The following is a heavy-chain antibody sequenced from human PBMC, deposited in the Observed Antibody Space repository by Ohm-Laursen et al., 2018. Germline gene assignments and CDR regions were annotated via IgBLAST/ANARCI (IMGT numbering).Heavy chain of an antibody. CDR2: IYTNGNT. Sequence: TLSLTCTVSDGSISNYVWNWIRQPAGKGLEWIGRIYTNGNTNFNPSLKSRVSMSVDTSKNQISLKMNFVTAADTAVYYCARSHALFCTSASCYRGFNYWGQGTLVTVSS. D-gene: IGHD2-2*01. V-gene: IGHV4-4*07. CDR1: DGSISNYV. CDR3: ARSHALFCTSASCYRGFNY. J-gene: IGHJ4*02.